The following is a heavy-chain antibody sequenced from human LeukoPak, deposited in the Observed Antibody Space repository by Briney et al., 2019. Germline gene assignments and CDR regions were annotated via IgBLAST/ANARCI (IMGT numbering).Heavy chain of an antibody. Sequence: GESLKISCKGSGYSFTNYWIGWVRQMPGKGLEWMGIIYPGDSDTRYSPSFQGHVTMSADKSISTAYLQWSGPQASDTAIYYCARDYSDYVGAFDIWGQGTMVTVSS. V-gene: IGHV5-51*01. CDR2: IYPGDSDT. CDR1: GYSFTNYW. J-gene: IGHJ3*02. D-gene: IGHD4-17*01. CDR3: ARDYSDYVGAFDI.